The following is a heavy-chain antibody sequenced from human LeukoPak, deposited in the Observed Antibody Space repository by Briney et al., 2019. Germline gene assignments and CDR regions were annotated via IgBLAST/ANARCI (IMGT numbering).Heavy chain of an antibody. Sequence: PSETLSLTCTVSGGSISSSSYFWGWIRQPPGKGLEWIGSIYYSGSTYYNPSLKSRVTIAVDTSKNQFSLKLSSVTAADTAVYYCERQGWSKDFNYWGQGTLVTVSS. J-gene: IGHJ4*02. D-gene: IGHD2-15*01. CDR1: GGSISSSSYF. CDR3: ERQGWSKDFNY. V-gene: IGHV4-39*01. CDR2: IYYSGST.